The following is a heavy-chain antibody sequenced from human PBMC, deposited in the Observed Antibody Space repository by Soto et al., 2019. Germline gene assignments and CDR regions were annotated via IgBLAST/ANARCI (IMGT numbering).Heavy chain of an antibody. Sequence: EVQLVESGGGLVKPGGSLRLSCAASGFTFSSYSMNWVRQAPGKGLEWVSSISSSSSYIYYADSVKGRFTISRDNAKNSLYLQMNSLRAEDTAVYYCARDLSLEHHLGRQYYYYYYMDVWGKGTTVTVSS. D-gene: IGHD1-1*01. CDR2: ISSSSSYI. J-gene: IGHJ6*03. V-gene: IGHV3-21*01. CDR1: GFTFSSYS. CDR3: ARDLSLEHHLGRQYYYYYYMDV.